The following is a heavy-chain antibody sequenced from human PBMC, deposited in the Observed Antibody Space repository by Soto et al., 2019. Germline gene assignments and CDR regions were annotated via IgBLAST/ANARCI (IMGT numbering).Heavy chain of an antibody. V-gene: IGHV3-23*01. Sequence: EVQLLESGGGLVQPGGSLRLSCAASGFTFSSYAMSWVRQAPGKGLEWVSAISGSGGSTYYADSVKGRFTISRDISKNTLFLQMNSLRAEDTAVYYCAKGRILGGSGSPVDYFDYWGQGTLVTVSS. CDR1: GFTFSSYA. CDR2: ISGSGGST. D-gene: IGHD3-10*01. J-gene: IGHJ4*02. CDR3: AKGRILGGSGSPVDYFDY.